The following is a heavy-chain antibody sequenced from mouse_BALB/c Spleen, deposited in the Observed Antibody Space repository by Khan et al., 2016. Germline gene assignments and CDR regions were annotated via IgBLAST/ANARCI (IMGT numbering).Heavy chain of an antibody. CDR2: IDTETGEP. V-gene: IGHV9-2-1*01. J-gene: IGHJ3*01. Sequence: QIQLVQSGPELKKPGATVKISCKASGFTFKDYSMHWVKQAPGKGLKWMGWIDTETGEPTYEDDFKGRFAFTLETSASTAYLQINNLTIEDTATYVCARTCDGNYYLFYWGECTLVIVSA. CDR1: GFTFKDYS. D-gene: IGHD2-1*01. CDR3: ARTCDGNYYLFY.